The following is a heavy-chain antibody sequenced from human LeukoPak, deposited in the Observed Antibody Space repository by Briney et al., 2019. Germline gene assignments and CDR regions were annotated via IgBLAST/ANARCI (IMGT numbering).Heavy chain of an antibody. V-gene: IGHV1-18*01. CDR2: ISAYNGNI. J-gene: IGHJ6*02. CDR3: ARSAGSYYDSSGYPAHYYYYYGMDV. D-gene: IGHD3-22*01. Sequence: ASVKVSCKASGYTFTSYGISWVRQAPGQGLEWMGWISAYNGNINYAQKLQGSVTMTTDTSTSTAYMELRSLRSDDTAVYYCARSAGSYYDSSGYPAHYYYYYGMDVWGQGTTVTVSS. CDR1: GYTFTSYG.